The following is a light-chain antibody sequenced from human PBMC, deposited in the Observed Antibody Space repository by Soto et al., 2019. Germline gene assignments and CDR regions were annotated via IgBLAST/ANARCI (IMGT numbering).Light chain of an antibody. Sequence: DIQMTQSPSSLSASVGDRVTITCQARQDISNYLNWYQQKPGKAPKLLIYDASNLETGVPSRFSGSASGTDFTFTISSLQPEDIATYYCQQYDYLPPLTFGGGTKVEIK. J-gene: IGKJ4*01. CDR3: QQYDYLPPLT. CDR1: QDISNY. V-gene: IGKV1-33*01. CDR2: DAS.